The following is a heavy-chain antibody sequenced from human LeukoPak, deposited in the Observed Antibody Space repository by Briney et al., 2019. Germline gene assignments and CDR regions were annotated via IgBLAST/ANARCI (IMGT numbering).Heavy chain of an antibody. Sequence: ASVKVSCTASGYTFTSYGISWVRQAPGQGLEWMGWISAYNGNTNYAQKLQGRVTMTTDTSTSTAYMELRSLRSDDTAVYYCARGYCSSTSCYRDSYYYYYGMDVWGQGTTVTVSS. D-gene: IGHD2-2*02. V-gene: IGHV1-18*01. CDR2: ISAYNGNT. CDR1: GYTFTSYG. J-gene: IGHJ6*02. CDR3: ARGYCSSTSCYRDSYYYYYGMDV.